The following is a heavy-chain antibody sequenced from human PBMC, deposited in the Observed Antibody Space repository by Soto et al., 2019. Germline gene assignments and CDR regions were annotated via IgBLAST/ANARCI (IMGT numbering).Heavy chain of an antibody. Sequence: ASVKVSCKVSGYTLTELSMHWVRQAPGKGLEWMGGFDPEDGETIYAQKFQGRVTMTEDTSTDTAYMELSSLRSEDTAVYYCATLGYCSGGSCYSGNWFDPWGPGTLVTVSS. CDR3: ATLGYCSGGSCYSGNWFDP. V-gene: IGHV1-24*01. D-gene: IGHD2-15*01. CDR2: FDPEDGET. J-gene: IGHJ5*02. CDR1: GYTLTELS.